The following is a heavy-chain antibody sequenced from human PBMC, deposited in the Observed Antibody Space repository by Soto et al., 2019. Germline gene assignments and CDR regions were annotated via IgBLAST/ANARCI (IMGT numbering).Heavy chain of an antibody. D-gene: IGHD3-3*01. CDR1: GYTFTNYG. CDR2: ISPYNGNT. V-gene: IGHV1-18*01. J-gene: IGHJ4*02. Sequence: GASVKVSCKASGYTFTNYGISWVRQAPGQGLEWMGWISPYNGNTNYAQKLQGRVTMTTDTSTSTPYMELRSLRSDDTAVYYCARIPNDDFWSGYFFFDYWGQGTLVTVSS. CDR3: ARIPNDDFWSGYFFFDY.